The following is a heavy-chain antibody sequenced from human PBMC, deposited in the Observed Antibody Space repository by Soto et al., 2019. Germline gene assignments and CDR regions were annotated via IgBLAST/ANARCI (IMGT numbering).Heavy chain of an antibody. V-gene: IGHV1-46*01. CDR3: ARDGAVVVAATPQGRSHYGKDV. J-gene: IGHJ6*02. CDR2: INPSGGST. D-gene: IGHD2-15*01. Sequence: DSLKVSCKASGYTFTSYYMHWVRQAPGQVLEWMGIINPSGGSTSYAQKFQGRVTITRDTSTSTAYMELSSLRSEDTAVYYCARDGAVVVAATPQGRSHYGKDVWGQGTTVTVSS. CDR1: GYTFTSYY.